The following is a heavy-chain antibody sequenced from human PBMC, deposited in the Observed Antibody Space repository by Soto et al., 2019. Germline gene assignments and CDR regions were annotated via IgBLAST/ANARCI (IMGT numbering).Heavy chain of an antibody. CDR2: IWYDGSNK. CDR1: GFTFSSYG. V-gene: IGHV3-33*01. J-gene: IGHJ4*02. D-gene: IGHD4-17*01. Sequence: GGSLRLSCAASGFTFSSYGMHWVRQAPGKGLEWVAVIWYDGSNKYYADSVKGRFTISRDNSKNTLYLQMNSLRAEDTAVYYCARDHKYGDYYIDYWGQGTLVTVSS. CDR3: ARDHKYGDYYIDY.